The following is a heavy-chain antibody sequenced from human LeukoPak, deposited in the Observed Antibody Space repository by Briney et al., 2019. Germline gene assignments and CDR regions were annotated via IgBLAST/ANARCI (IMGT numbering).Heavy chain of an antibody. CDR1: GGSISSGGYS. V-gene: IGHV4-30-2*01. Sequence: PSETLSLTCAVSGGSISSGGYSWSWIRQPPGKGLKWIGYIYHSGSTYYNPSLKSRVTISVDRSKNQFSLKLSSVTAADTAVYYCASVYSSSWYDHWFDPWGQGTLVTVSS. CDR3: ASVYSSSWYDHWFDP. D-gene: IGHD6-13*01. CDR2: IYHSGST. J-gene: IGHJ5*02.